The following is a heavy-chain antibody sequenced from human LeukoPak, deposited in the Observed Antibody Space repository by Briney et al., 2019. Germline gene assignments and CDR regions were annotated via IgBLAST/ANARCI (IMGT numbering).Heavy chain of an antibody. J-gene: IGHJ3*02. CDR2: IYDGGST. Sequence: PSETLSLTCAVSGGSISSGAYCWSWIRPPPGKGLEWVGYIYDGGSTYYNPSIKSTVTISVDRSKYQFSLKLSSVTAADTAVYYCARGQITMVRGVIITHDAFYIWGQGTMVTVSS. CDR1: GGSISSGAYC. D-gene: IGHD3-10*01. V-gene: IGHV4-30-2*01. CDR3: ARGQITMVRGVIITHDAFYI.